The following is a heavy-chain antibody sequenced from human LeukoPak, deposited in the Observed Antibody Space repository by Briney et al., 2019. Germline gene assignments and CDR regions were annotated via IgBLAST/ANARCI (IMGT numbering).Heavy chain of an antibody. CDR1: GFTFSAYA. V-gene: IGHV3-23*01. Sequence: GGSLRLSCTASGFTFSAYAMMWVRQAPGKGPEWVSAIRGGGGSAFYADSVKGRFTISRDNSKYMLFLQMNSLRAEDTAVYYCARDPNGDYIGAFDMWGPGTMVTVSS. CDR2: IRGGGGSA. CDR3: ARDPNGDYIGAFDM. D-gene: IGHD4-17*01. J-gene: IGHJ3*02.